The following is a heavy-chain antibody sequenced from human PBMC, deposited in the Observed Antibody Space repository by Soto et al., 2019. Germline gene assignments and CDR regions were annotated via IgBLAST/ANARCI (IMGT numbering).Heavy chain of an antibody. Sequence: SETLSLTCTVSGGSISSISYYWGWIRQPPGKGLEWIGSIYYSGSTYYNPSLKSRVTISVDTSKNQFSLKLSSVTAADTAVYYCARGDMVVVPAAMPLDYWGQGTLVTVSS. V-gene: IGHV4-39*01. D-gene: IGHD2-2*01. CDR1: GGSISSISYY. J-gene: IGHJ4*02. CDR2: IYYSGST. CDR3: ARGDMVVVPAAMPLDY.